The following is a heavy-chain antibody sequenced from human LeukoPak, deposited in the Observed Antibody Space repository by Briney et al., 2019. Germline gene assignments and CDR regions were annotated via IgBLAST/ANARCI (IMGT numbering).Heavy chain of an antibody. Sequence: GGSLRLSCAASGFTFSSYWMSWVRQAPGKGLEWVANINQDGSEKYYVDSLKGRFTISRDNAKNSLYLQMNRLRAEDTAVYYCARDCSSTSCYKDFGYWGQGTLVTVSS. CDR1: GFTFSSYW. J-gene: IGHJ4*02. V-gene: IGHV3-7*01. D-gene: IGHD2-2*02. CDR2: INQDGSEK. CDR3: ARDCSSTSCYKDFGY.